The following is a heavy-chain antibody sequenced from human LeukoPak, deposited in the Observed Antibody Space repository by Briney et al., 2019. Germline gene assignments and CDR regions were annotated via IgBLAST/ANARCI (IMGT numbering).Heavy chain of an antibody. V-gene: IGHV3-53*01. Sequence: GGSLRLSCAVSGFTVSSNYMSWVRPAPGKGLEWVSATYSGGSTYYADSVKGRFTISSDNSKNTLYLRMNSLKAEDTAIYYCARAQDYCSGSTCYGHFQYWGQGTLVTVSS. D-gene: IGHD2-15*01. CDR1: GFTVSSNY. CDR3: ARAQDYCSGSTCYGHFQY. CDR2: TYSGGST. J-gene: IGHJ1*01.